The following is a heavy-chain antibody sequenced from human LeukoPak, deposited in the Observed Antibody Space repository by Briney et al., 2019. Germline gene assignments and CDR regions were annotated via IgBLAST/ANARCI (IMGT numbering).Heavy chain of an antibody. CDR3: AKGLYSSSWGTFDY. Sequence: GGSLRLSCAASGFTFSSYAMSWVRQAPGKGLEWVSAISGSGGSTYYADSVKGRFTISRDNSKDTLYLQMNSLRAEDTAVYYCAKGLYSSSWGTFDYWGQGTLVTVSS. V-gene: IGHV3-23*01. D-gene: IGHD6-13*01. CDR1: GFTFSSYA. CDR2: ISGSGGST. J-gene: IGHJ4*02.